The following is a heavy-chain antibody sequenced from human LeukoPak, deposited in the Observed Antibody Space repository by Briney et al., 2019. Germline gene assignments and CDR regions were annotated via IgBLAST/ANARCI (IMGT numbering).Heavy chain of an antibody. CDR2: IIPILCIA. Sequence: GSWVTVSCKASGGTFSSYAISWVRQPPAQGLEWMGRIIPILCIANYAQQVQGRVTITADKSTRKAYMEPGGLRSEYKAVYYCVRGSSSGYYNDFDDWGQGTLVTAST. CDR3: VRGSSSGYYNDFDD. D-gene: IGHD3-22*01. V-gene: IGHV1-69*04. CDR1: GGTFSSYA. J-gene: IGHJ4*02.